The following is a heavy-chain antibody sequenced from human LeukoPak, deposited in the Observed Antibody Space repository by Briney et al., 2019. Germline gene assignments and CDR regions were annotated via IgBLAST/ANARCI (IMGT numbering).Heavy chain of an antibody. CDR2: IFYSGGT. CDR3: ARHGRDAYYYYYYMDV. V-gene: IGHV4-39*01. CDR1: GGSIGSASYY. Sequence: SETLSLTCSVSGGSIGSASYYWGWIRQPPGKGLKWIGTIFYSGGTSYNPSLKSRVTISVDTSENQFSLKLRSVTAADTAVYYCARHGRDAYYYYYYMDVWGIGTTVTVSS. D-gene: IGHD2-21*01. J-gene: IGHJ6*03.